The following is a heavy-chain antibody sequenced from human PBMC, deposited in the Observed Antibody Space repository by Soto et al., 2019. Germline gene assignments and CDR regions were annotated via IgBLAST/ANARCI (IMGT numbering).Heavy chain of an antibody. D-gene: IGHD3-16*01. CDR1: GFSVSSNS. Sequence: EVQLVETGGGLIQPGGSLKLSCAASGFSVSSNSMTWVRQAPGKGLEWVSLIYSGGSAFYAASVKGRFTISRDNSKNTLYLQMNSLRAEDTAVYYCARIMLHLGEFIDYWGRGTLVTFSS. CDR3: ARIMLHLGEFIDY. J-gene: IGHJ4*02. V-gene: IGHV3-53*02. CDR2: IYSGGSA.